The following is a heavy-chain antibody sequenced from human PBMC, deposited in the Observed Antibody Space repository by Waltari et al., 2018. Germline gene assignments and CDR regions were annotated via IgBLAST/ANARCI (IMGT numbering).Heavy chain of an antibody. CDR1: GFTFSSYG. CDR2: IRYDGSNK. J-gene: IGHJ3*01. CDR3: AKEPYYDFWSGYLWA. V-gene: IGHV3-30*02. Sequence: QVQLVESGGGVVQPGGSLRLSCAASGFTFSSYGMYWVRQAPGKGLEWVAFIRYDGSNKYYADSVKGRFTISRDNSKNTLYLQMNSLRAEDTAVYYCAKEPYYDFWSGYLWAWGQGTMVSVSS. D-gene: IGHD3-3*01.